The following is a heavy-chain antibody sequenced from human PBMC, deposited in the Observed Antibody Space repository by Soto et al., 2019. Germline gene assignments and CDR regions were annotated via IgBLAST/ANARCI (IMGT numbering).Heavy chain of an antibody. V-gene: IGHV1-69*12. J-gene: IGHJ6*02. D-gene: IGHD6-13*01. CDR3: AREDSSSWYGDYYYGMDV. Sequence: QVQLVQSGAEVKKPGSSVKVSCKASGGTFSSYAISWVRQAPGQGLEWMGGIIPIFGTANYAQKFQGRVTITADESTSTAYMELSSLRSEDTAVYYCAREDSSSWYGDYYYGMDVWGQGTTVTVSS. CDR1: GGTFSSYA. CDR2: IIPIFGTA.